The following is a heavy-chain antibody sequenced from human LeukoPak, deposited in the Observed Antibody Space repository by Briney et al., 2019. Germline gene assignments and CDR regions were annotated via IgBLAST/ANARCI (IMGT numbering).Heavy chain of an antibody. CDR1: GITFSSYS. CDR2: ISSSGSTK. D-gene: IGHD2/OR15-2a*01. CDR3: ARGGLSIMGY. J-gene: IGHJ4*02. Sequence: GGSLRLSCGASGITFSSYSMNWVRQAPGKGLEWVSYISSSGSTKYYADSVKGRFTISGDNARNSLYLQMNSLRAEDTAVYFCARGGLSIMGYWGQGTLVTVSS. V-gene: IGHV3-48*01.